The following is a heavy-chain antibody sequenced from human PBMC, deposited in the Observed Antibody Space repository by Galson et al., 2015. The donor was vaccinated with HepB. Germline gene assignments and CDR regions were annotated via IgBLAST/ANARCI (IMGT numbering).Heavy chain of an antibody. CDR3: ARDYDIMTGNWFDP. CDR2: INPKGGDT. V-gene: IGHV1-2*02. Sequence: SVKVSCKGSGSSFSDYYIHWMRQAPGQGLEWMGWINPKGGDTNYAQKFQDGATMTRDTSINTVYMELRRLRSDDTAVYYCARDYDIMTGNWFDPWGQGTLVTVSA. J-gene: IGHJ5*02. CDR1: GSSFSDYY. D-gene: IGHD3-9*01.